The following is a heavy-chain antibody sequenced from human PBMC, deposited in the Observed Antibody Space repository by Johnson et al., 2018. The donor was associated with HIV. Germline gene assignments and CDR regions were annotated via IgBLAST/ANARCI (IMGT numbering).Heavy chain of an antibody. Sequence: VQVVESGGSVVRPGGSLRLSCAASGFTSDDYGMSWVRQVPGKGLEWVSGISWNSGNIVYADSVKGRFTISRDNAKNSLYLQMNSLRAEDTAFYYCAKDTGAFDIWGQGTMVTVSS. CDR2: ISWNSGNI. V-gene: IGHV3-9*02. CDR3: AKDTGAFDI. CDR1: GFTSDDYG. J-gene: IGHJ3*02.